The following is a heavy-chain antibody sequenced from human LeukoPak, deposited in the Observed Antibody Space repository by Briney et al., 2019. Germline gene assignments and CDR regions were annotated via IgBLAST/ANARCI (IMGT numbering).Heavy chain of an antibody. CDR3: ARAPFP. J-gene: IGHJ4*02. V-gene: IGHV4-34*01. CDR1: GGSISSYY. Sequence: SETLSLTCTVSGGSISSYYWSWIRQPPGKGLEWIGEINHSGSTNYNPSLKSRVTISVDTSKNQFSLKLSSVTAADTAVYYCARAPFPWGQGTLVTVSS. D-gene: IGHD3-3*02. CDR2: INHSGST.